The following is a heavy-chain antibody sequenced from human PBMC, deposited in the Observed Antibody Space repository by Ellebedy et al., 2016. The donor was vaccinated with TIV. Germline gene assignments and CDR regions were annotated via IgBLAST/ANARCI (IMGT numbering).Heavy chain of an antibody. CDR2: INHSGST. Sequence: SETLSLTXAVYGGSFSGYYWSWIRQPPGKGLEWIGEINHSGSTNYNPSLKSRVTMSVDTSKNQFSLKLSSVTAADTAVYYCASRHGSGRTPSDYWGQGTLVTVSS. J-gene: IGHJ4*02. D-gene: IGHD3-10*01. V-gene: IGHV4-34*01. CDR3: ASRHGSGRTPSDY. CDR1: GGSFSGYY.